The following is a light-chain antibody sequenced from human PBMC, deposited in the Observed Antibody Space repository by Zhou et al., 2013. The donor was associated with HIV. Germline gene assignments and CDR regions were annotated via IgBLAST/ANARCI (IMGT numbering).Light chain of an antibody. Sequence: DIQMTQSPSTLSASVGDRVTIACRASQSISNWLAWYQKRPGKAPKLLIFAASSLQSGVPSRFSGSGSGTEFTLSISSLQPEDFATYYCQQANSFPWTFGQGTKVEVK. CDR3: QQANSFPWT. V-gene: IGKV1-12*02. CDR2: AAS. J-gene: IGKJ1*01. CDR1: QSISNW.